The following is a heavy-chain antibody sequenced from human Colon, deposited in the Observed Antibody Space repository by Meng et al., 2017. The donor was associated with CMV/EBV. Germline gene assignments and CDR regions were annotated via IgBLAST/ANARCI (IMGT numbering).Heavy chain of an antibody. J-gene: IGHJ6*02. CDR3: ASLPLIMIFGGKPRDMDV. D-gene: IGHD3/OR15-3a*01. Sequence: GESLKISCETSESVVSSNYISWVRQAPGRGLEWVSVFYSGGSTYYAASVKGRFIISRDTSKNTLYLQMNSLRTEDTAVYYCASLPLIMIFGGKPRDMDVWGRGTTVTVSS. V-gene: IGHV3-66*02. CDR1: ESVVSSNY. CDR2: FYSGGST.